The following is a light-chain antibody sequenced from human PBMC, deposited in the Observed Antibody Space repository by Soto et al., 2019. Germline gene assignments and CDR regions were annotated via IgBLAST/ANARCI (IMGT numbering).Light chain of an antibody. CDR2: RNN. CDR3: AAWDHSLSGPP. V-gene: IGLV1-47*01. Sequence: QCVLTQPPSASETPWQRVTISCSGSSSNIGSNYVYWYQQFPGTAPKVLIYRNNQRPSGVPDRFSGSKSGTSASLAISGLRSEDEADYYCAAWDHSLSGPPFGTGTKVTVL. J-gene: IGLJ1*01. CDR1: SSNIGSNY.